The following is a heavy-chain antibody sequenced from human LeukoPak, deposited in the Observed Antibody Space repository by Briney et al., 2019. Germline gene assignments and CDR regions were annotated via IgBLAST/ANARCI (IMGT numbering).Heavy chain of an antibody. CDR1: GFTFSIYD. CDR2: ISSSGSTI. D-gene: IGHD2-15*01. Sequence: GGSLSLSCAVSGFTFSIYDMIWVRHAPEKGVEWVSYISSSGSTIYYADSVKGLFTISRDNTKNSLYLQMSSMRAEDTAVYYCARYCSGGSCYGHYAFDNWGQGTMVTVSS. CDR3: ARYCSGGSCYGHYAFDN. V-gene: IGHV3-48*03. J-gene: IGHJ3*02.